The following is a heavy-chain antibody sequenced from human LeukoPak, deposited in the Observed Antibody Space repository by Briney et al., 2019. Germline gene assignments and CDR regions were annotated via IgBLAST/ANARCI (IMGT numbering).Heavy chain of an antibody. D-gene: IGHD6-19*01. CDR2: ISGNGGST. CDR3: VNQISGWVY. J-gene: IGHJ4*02. V-gene: IGHV3-64D*06. Sequence: GESLRLSCSASGFTFDTFVMHWVRQAPGKGLEYVSGISGNGGSTYNADFVKGRFTISRDNSKNTLFLQMTSLRAEDTAVYYCVNQISGWVYWGQGILVTVSS. CDR1: GFTFDTFV.